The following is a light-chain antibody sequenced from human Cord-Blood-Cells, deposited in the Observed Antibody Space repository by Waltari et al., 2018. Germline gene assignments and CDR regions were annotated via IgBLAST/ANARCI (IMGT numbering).Light chain of an antibody. CDR3: SSYTSSSTYV. CDR1: SSDVGGYNY. Sequence: QSALTQPASVSGSPGQSITISCTGTSSDVGGYNYVSWYQQNPGKAPKLMIYEVSNRPSGVSKRFSGSKSGNTASLTISWLQAEDGADDYCSSYTSSSTYVFGTGTKVTVL. V-gene: IGLV2-14*01. J-gene: IGLJ1*01. CDR2: EVS.